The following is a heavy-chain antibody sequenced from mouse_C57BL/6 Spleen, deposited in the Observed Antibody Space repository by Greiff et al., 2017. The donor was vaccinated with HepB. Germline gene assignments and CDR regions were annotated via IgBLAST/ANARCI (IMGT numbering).Heavy chain of an antibody. D-gene: IGHD1-1*01. Sequence: EVMLVESGEGLVKPGGSLKLSCAASGFTFSSYAMSWVRQTPEKRLEWVAYISSGGDYIYYADTVKGRFTISRDNARNTLYLQMSSLKSEDTAMYYCTRFITTVVGAMDYWGQGTSVTVSS. CDR1: GFTFSSYA. J-gene: IGHJ4*01. CDR3: TRFITTVVGAMDY. CDR2: ISSGGDYI. V-gene: IGHV5-9-1*02.